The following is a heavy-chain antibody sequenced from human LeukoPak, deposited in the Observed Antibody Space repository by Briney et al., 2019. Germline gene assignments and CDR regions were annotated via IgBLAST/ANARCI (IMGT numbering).Heavy chain of an antibody. D-gene: IGHD3-10*01. Sequence: SETLSLTCTVSRGSISPYYWSWIRQSPGKGLEWIAHISSSGNTDYNPSLKSRVSMSADTSKNQFSLKLNSVTAADTAVYYCASGGWFGELGDYWGQGTLVTVSS. V-gene: IGHV4-59*01. CDR3: ASGGWFGELGDY. CDR1: RGSISPYY. J-gene: IGHJ4*02. CDR2: ISSSGNT.